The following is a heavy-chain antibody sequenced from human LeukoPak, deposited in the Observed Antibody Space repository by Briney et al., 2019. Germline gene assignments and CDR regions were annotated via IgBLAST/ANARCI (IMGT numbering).Heavy chain of an antibody. CDR3: AREGGAVVYYDILTGYFDY. D-gene: IGHD3-9*01. CDR2: IYSGGST. Sequence: GGSLRLSCAASGFTFSDYYMSWIRQAPGKGLECISVIYSGGSTDYADSVKGRLTISRDNSKNTLYLQMNSLRAEDTAVYYCAREGGAVVYYDILTGYFDYWGQGTLVTVSS. CDR1: GFTFSDYY. V-gene: IGHV3-53*01. J-gene: IGHJ4*02.